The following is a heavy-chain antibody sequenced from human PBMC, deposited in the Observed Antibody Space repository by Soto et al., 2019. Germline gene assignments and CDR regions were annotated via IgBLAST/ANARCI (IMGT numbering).Heavy chain of an antibody. V-gene: IGHV3-11*01. CDR3: ARDQRAGRLRNPIVY. D-gene: IGHD5-12*01. J-gene: IGHJ4*02. Sequence: QVQLVESGGGLVKPGGSLRLSCAAYGFTFSDYYMSWIRQAPGKGLEWVSYISSSGSTIYYAYSVKGRFTISRDKAKNSLYLQMNSLRDEDTAVYYCARDQRAGRLRNPIVYWGQGTLVTVSS. CDR2: ISSSGSTI. CDR1: GFTFSDYY.